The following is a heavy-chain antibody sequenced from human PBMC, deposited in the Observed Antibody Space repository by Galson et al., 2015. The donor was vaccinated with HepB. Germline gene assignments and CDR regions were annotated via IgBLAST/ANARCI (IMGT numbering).Heavy chain of an antibody. V-gene: IGHV6-1*01. CDR3: ARDGRWVRGRGLDV. Sequence: CAISGDSVSSNSAAWNWIRQSPSRGLEWLGRTYYRSKWYNDYAVSVKSRITINPDTSKNQFSLQLNSVTPEDTAVYYCARDGRWVRGRGLDVWGQGTTVTVSS. J-gene: IGHJ6*02. CDR2: TYYRSKWYN. D-gene: IGHD3-10*01. CDR1: GDSVSSNSAA.